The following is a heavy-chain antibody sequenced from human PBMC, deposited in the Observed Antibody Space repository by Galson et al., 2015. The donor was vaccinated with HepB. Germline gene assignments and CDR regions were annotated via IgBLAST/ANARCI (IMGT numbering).Heavy chain of an antibody. CDR3: ARHGFGSEDNV. CDR2: IYYDGNI. J-gene: IGHJ1*01. D-gene: IGHD3-10*01. Sequence: SETLSLTCTVSGASVTGYYWSWIRQPPGKGLQWIGYIYYDGNINYNPSLKSRVTMSVDTSKNQFSLNLRSVTATDTAVYYCARHGFGSEDNVWGQGTLGAVSS. CDR1: GASVTGYY. V-gene: IGHV4-59*08.